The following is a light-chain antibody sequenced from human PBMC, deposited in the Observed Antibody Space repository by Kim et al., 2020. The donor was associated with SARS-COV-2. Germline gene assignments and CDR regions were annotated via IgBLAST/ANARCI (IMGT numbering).Light chain of an antibody. V-gene: IGLV3-19*01. CDR2: GKN. CDR3: NSRDSSGNHWV. J-gene: IGLJ3*02. CDR1: SLRSYY. Sequence: SSELTQDPAVSVALGQTVRITCQGDSLRSYYASWYQQMPGEAPVLVIYGKNNRPPGIPDRSSGSSSGNTASWTITGAQAEDEADFYSNSRDSSGNHWVFG.